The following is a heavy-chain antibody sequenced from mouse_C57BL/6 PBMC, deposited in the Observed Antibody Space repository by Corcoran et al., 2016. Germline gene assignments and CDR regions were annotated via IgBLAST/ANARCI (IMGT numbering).Heavy chain of an antibody. J-gene: IGHJ2*01. Sequence: EVQLQQSGPELVKPGASVKISCKASGYTFTDYYMNWVKQSHGKSLEWIGDINPNNGGTSYNQKFKGKATLTVDKSSSTAYMELRSLTSEDSAVYYCARIITTVVARCYFDYWGQGTTLTVSS. CDR1: GYTFTDYY. CDR3: ARIITTVVARCYFDY. V-gene: IGHV1-26*01. D-gene: IGHD1-1*01. CDR2: INPNNGGT.